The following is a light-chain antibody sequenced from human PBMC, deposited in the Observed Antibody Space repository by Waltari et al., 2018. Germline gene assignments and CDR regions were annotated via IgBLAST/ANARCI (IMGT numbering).Light chain of an antibody. CDR3: QSADSSGTFYV. J-gene: IGLJ1*01. V-gene: IGLV3-25*03. CDR2: KDR. CDR1: ALPKQY. Sequence: YELTQPPSVSVSPGQTARITCPGAALPKQYAYWYQQKPGQAPVLVIYKDRERPSGIPERFSGSSSGTTVTLTISGVLAEDEADYYCQSADSSGTFYVFGTGTKVTVL.